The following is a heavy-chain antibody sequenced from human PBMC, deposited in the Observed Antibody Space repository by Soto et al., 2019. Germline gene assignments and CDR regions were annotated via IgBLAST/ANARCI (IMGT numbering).Heavy chain of an antibody. Sequence: PSETLSLTCTVSGGSISSYYWSWIRQPPGKGLEWIGYIYYSGSTNYNPSLKSRVTISVDTSKNQFSLKLSSVTAADTAVYYCARGSFYSGYDHYDYWGQGTLVT. D-gene: IGHD5-12*01. CDR1: GGSISSYY. V-gene: IGHV4-59*01. CDR2: IYYSGST. CDR3: ARGSFYSGYDHYDY. J-gene: IGHJ4*02.